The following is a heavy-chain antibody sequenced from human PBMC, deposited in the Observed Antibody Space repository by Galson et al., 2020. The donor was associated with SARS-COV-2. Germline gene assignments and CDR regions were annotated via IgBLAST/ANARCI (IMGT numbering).Heavy chain of an antibody. CDR2: ISSNGVYT. J-gene: IGHJ4*02. CDR3: ARFSVYYAPY. CDR1: GFTFSDYY. V-gene: IGHV3-11*03. D-gene: IGHD3-9*01. Sequence: GESLKISCAVSGFTFSDYYMSWFRQAPGKGLEWVSSISSNGVYTKYADSVNGRSTISRDNGKNSLYLQMNSLRPEDTAVYYCARFSVYYAPYWGQGTLVTVSS.